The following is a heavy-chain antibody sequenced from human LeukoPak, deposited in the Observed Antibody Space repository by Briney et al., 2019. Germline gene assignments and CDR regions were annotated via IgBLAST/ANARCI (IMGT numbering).Heavy chain of an antibody. CDR1: GFIFSSYS. J-gene: IGHJ6*02. CDR3: AKAASSSWPSYQYGMDV. V-gene: IGHV3-23*01. D-gene: IGHD6-13*01. CDR2: ITGSGKNT. Sequence: GGSLRLSCAASGFIFSSYSMSWVRQAPGKGLEWVSVITGSGKNTYYADSVKGRFTISKGNSKNTVYLQMNDLRVDDTAVYYCAKAASSSWPSYQYGMDVWGQGTTVTVSS.